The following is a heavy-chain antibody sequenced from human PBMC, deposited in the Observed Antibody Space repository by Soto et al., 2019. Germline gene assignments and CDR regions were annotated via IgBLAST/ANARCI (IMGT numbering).Heavy chain of an antibody. CDR2: IDPSDSYT. CDR3: ATRYYYDSSGYSYYYYGMDV. J-gene: IGHJ6*02. D-gene: IGHD3-22*01. V-gene: IGHV5-10-1*01. Sequence: GESLKISCKGSGYSFTSYWISWVRQMPGKGLEWMGRIDPSDSYTNYSPSLQGHVTISADKSISTAYLQWSSLKASDTAMYYCATRYYYDSSGYSYYYYGMDVWGQGTTVTVSS. CDR1: GYSFTSYW.